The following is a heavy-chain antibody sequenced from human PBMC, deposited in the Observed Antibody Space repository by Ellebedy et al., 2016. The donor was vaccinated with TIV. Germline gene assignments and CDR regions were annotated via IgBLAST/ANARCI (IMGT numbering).Heavy chain of an antibody. CDR1: GVSISSYH. CDR3: ARWVHDLRYFDL. D-gene: IGHD1-1*01. V-gene: IGHV4-59*13. CDR2: IYYSGNT. Sequence: SETLSLXXTVSGVSISSYHWSWFRQPPGKGLEWIGYIYYSGNTNYNPSLKSRVTMSLDTSKNQFSLKLTSVTAADTAVYYCARWVHDLRYFDLWGRGTLVTVSS. J-gene: IGHJ2*01.